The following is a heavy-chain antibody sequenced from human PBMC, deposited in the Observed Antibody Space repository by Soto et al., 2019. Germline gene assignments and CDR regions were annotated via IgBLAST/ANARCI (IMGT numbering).Heavy chain of an antibody. V-gene: IGHV4-39*01. CDR1: GGSISSSSYY. CDR2: IYYSGST. D-gene: IGHD2-2*01. J-gene: IGHJ5*02. CDR3: ARQLGYCSSTSCYLNWFDP. Sequence: SETLSLTCTVSGGSISSSSYYWGWIRQPPGKGLEWIGSIYYSGSTYYNPSLKSRVTISVDTSKNQFSLKLSSVTAADTAVYYCARQLGYCSSTSCYLNWFDPWGQGTLVTVSS.